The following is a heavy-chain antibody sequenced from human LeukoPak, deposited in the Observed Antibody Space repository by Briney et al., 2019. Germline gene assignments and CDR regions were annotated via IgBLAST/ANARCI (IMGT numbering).Heavy chain of an antibody. V-gene: IGHV1-69*05. CDR3: TNTPYSSSSIYYFDY. CDR1: GGTFSSYA. J-gene: IGHJ4*02. D-gene: IGHD6-6*01. CDR2: IIPIFGTA. Sequence: SVKVSCKASGGTFSSYAISWVRQAPGQGLEWMGGIIPIFGTANYAQKFQGRVTITTDESTSTAYMELSSLRSEDTAVYYCTNTPYSSSSIYYFDYWGQGTLVTVSS.